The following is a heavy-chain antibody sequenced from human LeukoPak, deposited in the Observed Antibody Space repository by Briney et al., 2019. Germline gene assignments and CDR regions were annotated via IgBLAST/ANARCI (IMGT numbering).Heavy chain of an antibody. CDR3: ARYASGSYYWFDP. CDR1: GGSITSSSFY. D-gene: IGHD3-10*01. V-gene: IGHV4-39*01. Sequence: SETLSLTCIVSGGSITSSSFYWGWIRQPPGKGLEWIGSIFYSGSTYYNPSLESRVSISVDTSKNQFALKLRSVTAADTALYYCARYASGSYYWFDPWGQGTLVTVSS. CDR2: IFYSGST. J-gene: IGHJ5*02.